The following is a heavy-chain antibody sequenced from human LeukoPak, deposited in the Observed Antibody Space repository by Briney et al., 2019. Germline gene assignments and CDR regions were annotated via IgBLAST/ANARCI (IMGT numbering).Heavy chain of an antibody. CDR2: VSYRGSS. J-gene: IGHJ6*03. CDR1: GDSISSRSYY. Sequence: SETLSLTCIVSGDSISSRSYYWGWVRQPPGKGLEWIGSVSYRGSSDYNPSLKTRVTIYVDTSKNQFSLKLRSVTAADTAVYYCARLPANFYYETSGTHGYYYYYMDVWAKGTTVTVSS. V-gene: IGHV4-39*01. CDR3: ARLPANFYYETSGTHGYYYYYMDV. D-gene: IGHD3-22*01.